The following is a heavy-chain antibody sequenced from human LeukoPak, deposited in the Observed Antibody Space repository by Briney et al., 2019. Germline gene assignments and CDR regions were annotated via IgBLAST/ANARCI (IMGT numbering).Heavy chain of an antibody. J-gene: IGHJ4*02. V-gene: IGHV3-21*01. CDR1: GFTFSSYS. D-gene: IGHD1-26*01. Sequence: PGGSLRLSCAASGFTFSSYSMNWVRQAPGKGLEWVSSISSSSSYIYYADSVKGRFTISRDNAKNSLYLQMNSLRAEDTAVYYCARDGGGSYYADYWGQGTLVTVSS. CDR3: ARDGGGSYYADY. CDR2: ISSSSSYI.